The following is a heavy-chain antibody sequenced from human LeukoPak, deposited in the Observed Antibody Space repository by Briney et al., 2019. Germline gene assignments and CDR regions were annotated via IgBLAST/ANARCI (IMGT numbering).Heavy chain of an antibody. V-gene: IGHV3-7*01. CDR1: GFPFSNHW. CDR2: TKEDGTQK. D-gene: IGHD4-17*01. CDR3: ARRKPAVHGFDY. J-gene: IGHJ4*02. Sequence: GGPLRLSCAASGFPFSNHWMSWGRQAPGRGLEWVASTKEDGTQKYYVDSVKGRFTISRDNARNSLFLQMNDLRAEDTAVYACARRKPAVHGFDYWGQGVLVTVSS.